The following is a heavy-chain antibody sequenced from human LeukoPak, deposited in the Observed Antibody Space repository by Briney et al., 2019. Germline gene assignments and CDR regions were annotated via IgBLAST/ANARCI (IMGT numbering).Heavy chain of an antibody. CDR1: GGSISSYY. J-gene: IGHJ4*02. Sequence: PSETLSLTCTVSGGSISSYYWSWIRQPPGKGLEWIGYIYYSGSTNYNPSLKSRVTISVDTSKNQFSLKLSSVTAADTAVYYCASSVVAATLEGFDYWGQGTLVTVSS. CDR2: IYYSGST. D-gene: IGHD2-15*01. V-gene: IGHV4-59*08. CDR3: ASSVVAATLEGFDY.